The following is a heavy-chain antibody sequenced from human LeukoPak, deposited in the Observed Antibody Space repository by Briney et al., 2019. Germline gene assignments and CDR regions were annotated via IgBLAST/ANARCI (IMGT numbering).Heavy chain of an antibody. Sequence: GGTLRLSCSASGFTFTTYGMNWVRQAPGKGLEWVSGIGGSGTRTYYADSVKGRFTISRDNSKNTLYLQMNSLRAEDTAVYYCAKLYDGDSSVNDYWGQGTLVTVSS. D-gene: IGHD3-22*01. CDR1: GFTFTTYG. J-gene: IGHJ4*02. CDR3: AKLYDGDSSVNDY. V-gene: IGHV3-23*01. CDR2: IGGSGTRT.